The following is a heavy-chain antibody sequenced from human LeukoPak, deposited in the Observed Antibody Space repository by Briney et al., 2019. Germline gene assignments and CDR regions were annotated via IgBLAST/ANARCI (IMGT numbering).Heavy chain of an antibody. CDR2: ISWNSGSI. Sequence: PGRSLRLSCAASGFTFDDYAMHWVRQAPGKGLEWVSGISWNSGSIGYADSVKGRFTISRDNSKNTLYLQMNSLRAEDTAVYYCAKDGSGSYFAYWGQGTLVTVSS. J-gene: IGHJ4*02. CDR3: AKDGSGSYFAY. CDR1: GFTFDDYA. V-gene: IGHV3-9*01. D-gene: IGHD1-26*01.